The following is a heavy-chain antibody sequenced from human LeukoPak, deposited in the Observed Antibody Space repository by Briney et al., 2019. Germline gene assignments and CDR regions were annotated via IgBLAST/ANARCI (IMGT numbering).Heavy chain of an antibody. V-gene: IGHV4-31*03. J-gene: IGHJ4*02. CDR3: ARLSLAARLFDY. CDR2: IYYSGST. Sequence: QASETLSLTCTVSGGSISRGGYYWSWIRQHPGKGLEGIGYIYYSGSTYYNPSLKSRVTISVDTSKNQFSLKLSSVTAADTAVYYCARLSLAARLFDYWGQGTLVTVSS. D-gene: IGHD6-6*01. CDR1: GGSISRGGYY.